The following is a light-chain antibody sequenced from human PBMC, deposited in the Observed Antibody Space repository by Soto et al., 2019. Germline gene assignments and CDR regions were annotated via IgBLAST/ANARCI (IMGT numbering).Light chain of an antibody. J-gene: IGKJ1*01. Sequence: EIVMTQSPATLSVSPGERATLSCRARQSVSSNLAWYQQKPGRAPRLLIYGASTRVTGVPARFSGSGSGTEFTLTISSLQSEDFAVYYCQQYNNWPPWAFGQGTKVEIK. CDR2: GAS. CDR3: QQYNNWPPWA. CDR1: QSVSSN. V-gene: IGKV3-15*01.